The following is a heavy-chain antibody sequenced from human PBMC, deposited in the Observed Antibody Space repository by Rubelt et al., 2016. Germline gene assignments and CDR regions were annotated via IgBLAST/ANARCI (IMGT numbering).Heavy chain of an antibody. Sequence: VQLVESGGGVVQPGRSLRLSCAASGFTFSSYAMSWVRQAPGKGLEWVSAISGSGGSTYSADAVKGRFTISRDNSKNTLYLQMNSLRAEDTAVYYCAKHGYSSGWGMDVWGQGTTVTVSS. CDR1: GFTFSSYA. J-gene: IGHJ6*02. D-gene: IGHD6-19*01. CDR2: ISGSGGST. V-gene: IGHV3-23*04. CDR3: AKHGYSSGWGMDV.